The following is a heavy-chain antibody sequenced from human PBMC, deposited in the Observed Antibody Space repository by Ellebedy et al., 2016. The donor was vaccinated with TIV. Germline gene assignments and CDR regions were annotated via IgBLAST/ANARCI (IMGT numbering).Heavy chain of an antibody. Sequence: MPSETLSLTCTVSGDSISNYYWNWLRQLAGKGLEWNGYIYYSGSTKNNPSLKSRVTISVDTSKNQFSLKLRSVTAADTPVYYCARGRNAESFQHWGQGTLVTVSS. J-gene: IGHJ1*01. D-gene: IGHD1-14*01. V-gene: IGHV4-59*08. CDR1: GDSISNYY. CDR2: IYYSGST. CDR3: ARGRNAESFQH.